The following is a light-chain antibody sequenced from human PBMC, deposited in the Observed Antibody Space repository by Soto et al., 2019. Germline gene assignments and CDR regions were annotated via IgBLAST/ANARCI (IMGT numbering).Light chain of an antibody. J-gene: IGKJ1*01. CDR1: QSVSTF. Sequence: EIVLTHSPATLSFSPGERATHSCRASQSVSTFLAWYQQKPGQAHRLLLYDACNRATGIPPRFSGSGSGTDFTLTIRRLEPEDFAVHYCQQSSNRPLISFGQGTKVDI. V-gene: IGKV3-11*01. CDR2: DAC. CDR3: QQSSNRPLIS.